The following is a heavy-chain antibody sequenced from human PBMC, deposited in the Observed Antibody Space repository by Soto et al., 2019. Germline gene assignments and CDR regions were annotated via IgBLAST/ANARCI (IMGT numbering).Heavy chain of an antibody. CDR1: GGSISSGGYY. J-gene: IGHJ3*02. CDR3: ARDYPYYYDSSGYFGI. V-gene: IGHV4-31*03. Sequence: PSETLSLTCTVSGGSISSGGYYWSWIGHHPGKGLKWIGYIYYSGSTYYNPSLKSRVTISVDTSKNQFSLKLSSVTAADTAVYYCARDYPYYYDSSGYFGIWGQGTMVTVSS. D-gene: IGHD3-22*01. CDR2: IYYSGST.